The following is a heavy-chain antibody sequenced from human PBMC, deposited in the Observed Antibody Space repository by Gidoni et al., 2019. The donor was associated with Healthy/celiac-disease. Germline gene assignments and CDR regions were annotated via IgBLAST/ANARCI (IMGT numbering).Heavy chain of an antibody. J-gene: IGHJ4*02. Sequence: VQLVQSGAEVKKHESSVKVACKASGGTFSSYAISGVRQAPGQGLEWMAGIIPIFGTANYARKFQGRVTITADEATSTAYMELSSLRSEDTAVYYCARSPSYGRVFDYWGQGTLVTVSS. V-gene: IGHV1-69*01. CDR1: GGTFSSYA. D-gene: IGHD5-18*01. CDR3: ARSPSYGRVFDY. CDR2: IIPIFGTA.